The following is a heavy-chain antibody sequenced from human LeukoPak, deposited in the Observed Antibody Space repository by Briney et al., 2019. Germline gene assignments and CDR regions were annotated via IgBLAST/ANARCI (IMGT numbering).Heavy chain of an antibody. Sequence: GRSLRLPCAASGFTFDDYAMHWVRQAPGKGLEWVSGISWNSGSIGYADSMKGRFTISRDNAENTLYLQMNSLRVEDTAVYYCVRSAFHAGSGNYYDYWGQGTLVTVSS. CDR1: GFTFDDYA. V-gene: IGHV3-9*01. CDR3: VRSAFHAGSGNYYDY. J-gene: IGHJ4*02. CDR2: ISWNSGSI. D-gene: IGHD3-22*01.